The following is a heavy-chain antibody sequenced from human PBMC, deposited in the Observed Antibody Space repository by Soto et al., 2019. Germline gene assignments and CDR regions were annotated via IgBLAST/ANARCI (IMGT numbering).Heavy chain of an antibody. CDR3: ASSLYPSSYYYYYGMDV. V-gene: IGHV3-7*01. CDR2: IKQDGSEK. CDR1: GFTFSSYW. J-gene: IGHJ6*02. D-gene: IGHD3-16*02. Sequence: LRLSCAASGFTFSSYWMSWVRQAPGKGLEWVANIKQDGSEKYYVDSVKGRFTISRDNSKNSLYLQMNSLRAEDTAVYYCASSLYPSSYYYYYGMDVWGQGTTVTVSS.